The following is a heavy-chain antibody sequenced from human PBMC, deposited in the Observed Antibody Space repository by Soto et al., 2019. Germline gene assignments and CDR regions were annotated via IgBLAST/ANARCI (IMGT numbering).Heavy chain of an antibody. CDR3: ARDSEWLTLGGECFQY. CDR1: GYTFSTYA. J-gene: IGHJ1*01. CDR2: VNPANGYT. V-gene: IGHV1-3*01. D-gene: IGHD3-10*01. Sequence: QVQLVQSGAEVKRPGASVKVSCKASGYTFSTYAIHWVRQAPGQRPEWMGWVNPANGYTKYSHKFQRRVTISPNTSATTAYMEMPSLTSDDTAVYYCARDSEWLTLGGECFQYWGQGTGVTVSS.